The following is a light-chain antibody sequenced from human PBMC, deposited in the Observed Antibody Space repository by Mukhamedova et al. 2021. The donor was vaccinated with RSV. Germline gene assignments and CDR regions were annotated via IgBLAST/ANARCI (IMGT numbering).Light chain of an antibody. J-gene: IGKJ5*01. V-gene: IGKV1-17*01. CDR2: AIS. CDR3: LQNNVYPWT. Sequence: WYQRRVHGKAPKRLIYAISTLQSGVPSRFSGSRSGTEFTLTISSLQPEDFATYYCLQNNVYPWTFGQGTRLEIK.